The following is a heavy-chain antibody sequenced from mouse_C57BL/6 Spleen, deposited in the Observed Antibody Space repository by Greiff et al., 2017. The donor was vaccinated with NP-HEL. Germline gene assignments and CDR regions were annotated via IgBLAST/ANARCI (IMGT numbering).Heavy chain of an antibody. CDR2: ISYDGSN. J-gene: IGHJ2*01. CDR1: GYSITSGYY. D-gene: IGHD4-1*01. Sequence: EVHLVESGPGLVKPSQSLSLTCSVTGYSITSGYYWNWIRQFPGNKLEWMGYISYDGSNNYNPSLKNRISITRDTSKNQFFLKLNSVTTEDTATYYCARELTGYYFDYWGQGTTLTVSS. CDR3: ARELTGYYFDY. V-gene: IGHV3-6*01.